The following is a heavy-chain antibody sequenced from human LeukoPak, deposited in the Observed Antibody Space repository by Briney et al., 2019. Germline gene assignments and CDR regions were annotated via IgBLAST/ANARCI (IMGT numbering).Heavy chain of an antibody. V-gene: IGHV3-23*01. Sequence: PGGSLRLSCAASGFTFHNYAMSWVRQAPGKGLEWVSGISGFSGSTYYTDSVKGRFTISRDNSRSTLYLQMMSLRADDTAIYYCAKADEVVVVTASFDSWGQGTLLTVSS. CDR1: GFTFHNYA. CDR3: AKADEVVVVTASFDS. D-gene: IGHD2-21*02. CDR2: ISGFSGST. J-gene: IGHJ4*02.